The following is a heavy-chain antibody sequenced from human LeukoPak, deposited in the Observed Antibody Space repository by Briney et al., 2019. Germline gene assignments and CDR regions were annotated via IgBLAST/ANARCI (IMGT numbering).Heavy chain of an antibody. CDR1: GLTFDDYA. J-gene: IGHJ5*02. V-gene: IGHV3-9*01. Sequence: GRSLRLSCAASGLTFDDYAMHWVRQAPGKGLEWVSGISWNSGSIGYADSVKGRFTISRDNAKNSLYLQMNSLRAEDTALYYCAKDMNLWGQGTLVTVSS. CDR3: AKDMNL. CDR2: ISWNSGSI.